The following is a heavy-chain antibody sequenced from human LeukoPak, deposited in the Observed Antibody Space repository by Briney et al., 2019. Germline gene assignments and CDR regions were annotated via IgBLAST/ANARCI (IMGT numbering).Heavy chain of an antibody. D-gene: IGHD1-26*01. CDR2: INPKTGVT. CDR3: ARDLAMYSPDLDY. V-gene: IGHV1-2*02. J-gene: IGHJ4*02. CDR1: GYTFTDYY. Sequence: GASVKVSCKASGYTFTDYYLHWVRQAPGHGLEWMGWINPKTGVTKYAQNFQGRVTMTRDTSINTAYMEVSRLRSDDTAVFYCARDLAMYSPDLDYWGQGTLVTVPS.